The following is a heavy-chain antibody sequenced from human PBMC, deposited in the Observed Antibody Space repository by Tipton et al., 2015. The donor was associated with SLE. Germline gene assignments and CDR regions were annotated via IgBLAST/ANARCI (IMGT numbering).Heavy chain of an antibody. V-gene: IGHV4-38-2*02. D-gene: IGHD1-26*01. CDR2: IYNSGNT. Sequence: TLSLTCTVSGYSISEGYYWGWIRQPPGKGLEWIANIYNSGNTYYNPSLKSRFTIALDTSRNHFSLKVTSVTAADTAVYYCARTLGAIAHTVYDAFDIWGQGKMVTVSS. J-gene: IGHJ3*02. CDR3: ARTLGAIAHTVYDAFDI. CDR1: GYSISEGYY.